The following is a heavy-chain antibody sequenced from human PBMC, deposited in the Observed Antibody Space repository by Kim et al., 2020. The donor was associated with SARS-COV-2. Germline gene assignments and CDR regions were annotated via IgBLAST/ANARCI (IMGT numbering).Heavy chain of an antibody. CDR1: GFTFSNAW. Sequence: GGSLRLSCAASGFTFSNAWMSWVRQAPGKGLEWVGRIKSKTDGGTTDYAAPVKGRFTISRDDSKNTLYLQMNSLKTEDTAVYYCTTGSPPRKNLGYKTPEGYWGQGTLVTVSS. CDR2: IKSKTDGGTT. V-gene: IGHV3-15*01. J-gene: IGHJ4*02. CDR3: TTGSPPRKNLGYKTPEGY. D-gene: IGHD5-12*01.